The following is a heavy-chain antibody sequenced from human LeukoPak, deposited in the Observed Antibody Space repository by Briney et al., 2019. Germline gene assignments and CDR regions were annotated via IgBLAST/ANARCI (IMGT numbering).Heavy chain of an antibody. CDR1: GFTFDEYG. CDR2: INWNGGST. J-gene: IGHJ4*02. D-gene: IGHD6-19*01. Sequence: PGGSLRLSCAASGFTFDEYGMSWVRQVPGKGLEWVSGINWNGGSTGYANSVKGRFTISRDNAKKYLYLQMNSLRAGDTALYYCARDVLAVAAYFDYWGQGTLVTVS. V-gene: IGHV3-20*04. CDR3: ARDVLAVAAYFDY.